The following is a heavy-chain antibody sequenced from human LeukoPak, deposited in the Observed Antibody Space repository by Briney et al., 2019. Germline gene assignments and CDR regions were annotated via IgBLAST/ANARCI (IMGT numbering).Heavy chain of an antibody. CDR3: ARDFEYSSSAGTFDC. Sequence: GGSLRLSCAASGFTFSRNWMSWVRQAPGKGLEWVANIKLDGSEKYYVDSVKGRFTISRDNAKNLMYLQMNSLRAEDTAVYYCARDFEYSSSAGTFDCWGQGTRVTVS. J-gene: IGHJ4*02. CDR1: GFTFSRNW. D-gene: IGHD6-6*01. V-gene: IGHV3-7*01. CDR2: IKLDGSEK.